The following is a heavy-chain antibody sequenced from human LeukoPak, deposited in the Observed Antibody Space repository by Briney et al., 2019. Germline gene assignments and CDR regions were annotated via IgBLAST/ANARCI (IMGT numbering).Heavy chain of an antibody. CDR3: ARGREQWLGKD. J-gene: IGHJ4*02. CDR2: IWYDGSNK. D-gene: IGHD6-19*01. Sequence: GGSLRLSCAASGFTFSSYGMHWVRQAPGKGLEWVAVIWYDGSNKYYADSVKGRFTISRDNSKNTLYLQMNSLRAEDTAVYYCARGREQWLGKDWGQGTLVTVSS. CDR1: GFTFSSYG. V-gene: IGHV3-33*01.